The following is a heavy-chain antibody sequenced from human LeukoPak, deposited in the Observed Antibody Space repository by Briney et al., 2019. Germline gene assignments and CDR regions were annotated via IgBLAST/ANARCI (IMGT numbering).Heavy chain of an antibody. J-gene: IGHJ4*02. CDR3: ANTHCDSSPIVWNF. CDR1: GFTFSSYA. V-gene: IGHV3-23*01. Sequence: GGSLRLSCAASGFTFSSYAMSWVRQAPGRGLEWVSAISGSGGSTYYADSVKGRFTISRDNSKNTLYLQMDSLRAEDTAVYYCANTHCDSSPIVWNFWGQGTLVTVSS. D-gene: IGHD6-6*01. CDR2: ISGSGGST.